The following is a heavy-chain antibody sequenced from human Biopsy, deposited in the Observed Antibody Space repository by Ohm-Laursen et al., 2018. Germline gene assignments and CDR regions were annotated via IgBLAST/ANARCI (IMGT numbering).Heavy chain of an antibody. Sequence: TLSLTCAVYGESFNGYYWSWIRQTPGKGLEWIGEINHSGRTNYNPSLKSRVTISVDTSKNQFSLKVRSVTAADTAVYYCMRGVDYYDPYHYYALDVWGQGTTVTVSS. D-gene: IGHD3-22*01. CDR3: MRGVDYYDPYHYYALDV. J-gene: IGHJ6*02. CDR1: GESFNGYY. V-gene: IGHV4-34*01. CDR2: INHSGRT.